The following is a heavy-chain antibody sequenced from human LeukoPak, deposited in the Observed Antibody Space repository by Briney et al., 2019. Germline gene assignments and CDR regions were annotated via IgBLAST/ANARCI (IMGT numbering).Heavy chain of an antibody. CDR1: GGTFSSYA. J-gene: IGHJ4*02. V-gene: IGHV1-69*15. CDR2: IFPIFATA. D-gene: IGHD1-26*01. CDR3: ARESRSSEASLHD. Sequence: ASVKVSSTSSGGTFSSYAISWVRQAPGQGLEWMGRIFPIFATANYAQKFQGRVTITADESTSTAYMELSSLRSEDTAVYYCARESRSSEASLHDSGQGPLVTVSS.